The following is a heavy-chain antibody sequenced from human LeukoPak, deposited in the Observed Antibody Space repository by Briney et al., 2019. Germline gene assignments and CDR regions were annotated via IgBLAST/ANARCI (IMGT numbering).Heavy chain of an antibody. CDR1: GGTFSSYA. CDR2: IIPIFGTA. V-gene: IGHV1-69*13. J-gene: IGHJ4*01. Sequence: ASVKVSCKASGGTFSSYAISWVRQAPGQGLEWMGGIIPIFGTANYAQKFQGRVTITADESTSTAYMELSSLRSEDTAVYYCARAPYGYNFASWGKEPLSPSPQ. CDR3: ARAPYGYNFAS. D-gene: IGHD5-18*01.